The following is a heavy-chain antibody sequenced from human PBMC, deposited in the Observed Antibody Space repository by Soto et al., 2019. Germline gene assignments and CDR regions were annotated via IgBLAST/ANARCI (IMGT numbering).Heavy chain of an antibody. J-gene: IGHJ6*02. Sequence: PGGSLRLSCAASGFTFSSYAMSWVRQAPGKGLEWVSAISGSGGSTYYADSVKGRFTISRDNSKNTLYLQMNSLRAEDTAVYYCAKEVLYDYVWGSYRPQALFGMDVWGQGTTVTVSS. CDR1: GFTFSSYA. CDR2: ISGSGGST. CDR3: AKEVLYDYVWGSYRPQALFGMDV. V-gene: IGHV3-23*01. D-gene: IGHD3-16*02.